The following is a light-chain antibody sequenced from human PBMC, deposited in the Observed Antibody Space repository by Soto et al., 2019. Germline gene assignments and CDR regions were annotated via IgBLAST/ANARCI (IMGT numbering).Light chain of an antibody. CDR1: RSVSSN. V-gene: IGKV3D-15*01. J-gene: IGKJ5*01. CDR3: QQYKNWPAIT. Sequence: EIVMTQSPATLSVSPGERATLSCRASRSVSSNLAWYQQKPGQAPRLLIYGPSTRATGIPARFSGSGSVTEFTLTISSLQSEDFAIYYCQQYKNWPAITFGQWTRLEI. CDR2: GPS.